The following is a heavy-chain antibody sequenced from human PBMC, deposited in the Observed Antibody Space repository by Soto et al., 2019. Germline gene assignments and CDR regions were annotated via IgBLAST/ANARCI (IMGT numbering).Heavy chain of an antibody. J-gene: IGHJ4*02. D-gene: IGHD3-22*01. CDR1: GGTFSSYA. V-gene: IGHV1-69*13. CDR3: ARGPGYYYDRSGLYYFDY. Sequence: SVKVSCKASGGTFSSYAISGVRQAPGRGLEWMGGIIPIFGTANYAQKLQGRVTITADESTRTVYMELSSLRSEDTAVYYCARGPGYYYDRSGLYYFDYWGQGTLVTVSS. CDR2: IIPIFGTA.